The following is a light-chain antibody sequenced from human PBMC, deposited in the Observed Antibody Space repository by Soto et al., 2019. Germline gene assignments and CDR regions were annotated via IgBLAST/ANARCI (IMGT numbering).Light chain of an antibody. J-gene: IGLJ1*01. CDR2: EVR. CDR3: SSYTSSSTLYV. CDR1: SSDVGDYNY. V-gene: IGLV2-14*01. Sequence: QSALTQPASVSGSPGQSITISCTGTSSDVGDYNYVSWYQQHPGEAPKLMIYEVRNRPSGVSNRFSGSKSGNTASLTISGLQAEDEADYYCSSYTSSSTLYVFGSGTKVTVL.